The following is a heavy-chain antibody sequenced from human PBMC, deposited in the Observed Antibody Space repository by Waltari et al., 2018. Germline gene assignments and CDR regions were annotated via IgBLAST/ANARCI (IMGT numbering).Heavy chain of an antibody. CDR2: IIPIFGTA. Sequence: QVQLVQSGAEVKKPGSSVKVSCKASGGTFSSYAISWVRQAPGQGLEWMGVIIPIFGTANDAQKFQGRVTITADKSTSTAYMELSSLRSEDTAVYYCAREGGYYYDSKGYNYWGQGTLVTVSS. J-gene: IGHJ4*02. CDR1: GGTFSSYA. CDR3: AREGGYYYDSKGYNY. D-gene: IGHD3-22*01. V-gene: IGHV1-69*14.